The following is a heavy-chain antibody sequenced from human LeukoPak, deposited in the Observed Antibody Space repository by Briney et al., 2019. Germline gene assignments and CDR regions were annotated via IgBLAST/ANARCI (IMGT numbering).Heavy chain of an antibody. J-gene: IGHJ4*02. D-gene: IGHD6-13*01. CDR3: CTSPSFGSSWYQFNY. V-gene: IGHV3-66*01. CDR2: IYSGGST. Sequence: GGSLRLSCAASGFTVSSNYMSWVRQAPGKGLELVSVIYSGGSTYYADSVKGRFTISRDNSKNTLYLQMNSLRAEDTAVYYCCTSPSFGSSWYQFNYWGQGALVIVSS. CDR1: GFTVSSNY.